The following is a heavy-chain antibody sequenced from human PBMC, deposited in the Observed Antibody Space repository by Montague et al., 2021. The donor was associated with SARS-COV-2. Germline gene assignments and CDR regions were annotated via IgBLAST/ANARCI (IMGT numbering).Heavy chain of an antibody. CDR3: ARYGDYADAFDI. J-gene: IGHJ3*02. V-gene: IGHV3-13*01. CDR1: GFTFSSYD. CDR2: IGTAGDT. Sequence: SLRLSCAASGFTFSSYDLHLVRQATGKGLEWVSAIGTAGDTYYPGSVKGRFTISRENAKNSLYLQMNSLRAGDTAVYYCARYGDYADAFDIWGQGTMVTVSS. D-gene: IGHD4-17*01.